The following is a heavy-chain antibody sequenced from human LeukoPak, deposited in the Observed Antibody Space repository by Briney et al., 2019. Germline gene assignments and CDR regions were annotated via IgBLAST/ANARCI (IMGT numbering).Heavy chain of an antibody. D-gene: IGHD2-15*01. J-gene: IGHJ4*02. Sequence: GGSLRLSGAASGFTFSNYGMSWVRQAPGTGLEWVSAITDGGGSTYYVDSVRGRFTISRDKSKNTLYLQMNSLRVEDTAVYFCARCSGGSCYSSPPDYWGQGTLVTVSS. V-gene: IGHV3-23*01. CDR2: ITDGGGST. CDR3: ARCSGGSCYSSPPDY. CDR1: GFTFSNYG.